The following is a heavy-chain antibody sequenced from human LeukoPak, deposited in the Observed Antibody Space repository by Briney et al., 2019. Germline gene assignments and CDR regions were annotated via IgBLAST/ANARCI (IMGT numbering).Heavy chain of an antibody. J-gene: IGHJ4*02. CDR1: GFTFSNSA. CDR3: AKAPGGIVAY. V-gene: IGHV3-23*01. CDR2: INGGGGST. D-gene: IGHD3-16*01. Sequence: SGGSLRLSCAASGFTFSNSAMSWVRQAPGKGLEWVSAINGGGGSTYYADSVKGRFTISRDNSKNTLYLQMNSLRAEDTAVYYCAKAPGGIVAYWGQGTLVTASS.